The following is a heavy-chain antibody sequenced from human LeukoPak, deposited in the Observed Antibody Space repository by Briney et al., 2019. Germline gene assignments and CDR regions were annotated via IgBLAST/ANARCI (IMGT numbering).Heavy chain of an antibody. CDR1: GGSFSTNTYY. V-gene: IGHV4-39*02. D-gene: IGHD2-15*01. CDR2: IYFSGTS. CDR3: ARERRSGGRKMDWFDP. J-gene: IGHJ5*02. Sequence: PSETLSLTCTVSGGSFSTNTYYWGWIRQPPGKGLEWIENIYFSGTSRYNPSLRSRVTISVDTSKNQFSLKLSSVTAADTAVYYCARERRSGGRKMDWFDPWGQGTLVTVSS.